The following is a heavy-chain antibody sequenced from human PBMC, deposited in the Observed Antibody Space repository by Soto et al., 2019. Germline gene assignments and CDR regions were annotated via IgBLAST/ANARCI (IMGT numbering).Heavy chain of an antibody. D-gene: IGHD3-9*01. CDR3: ARYYDILTGYFGS. V-gene: IGHV1-69*17. Sequence: QVQLVQSETEVKKHGSSVKVSCKASGGTFSSYGITWVRLVPGQGLEWMGGIMPVFDIVNYAQKFQGRVSITADKSTSTAYMELSSLRSEDTAVYYCARYYDILTGYFGSWGQGTLVTVSS. CDR1: GGTFSSYG. J-gene: IGHJ4*02. CDR2: IMPVFDIV.